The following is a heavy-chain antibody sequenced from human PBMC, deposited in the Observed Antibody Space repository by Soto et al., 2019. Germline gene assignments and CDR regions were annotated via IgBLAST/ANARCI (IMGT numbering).Heavy chain of an antibody. CDR3: ARDRIAAVGAPLFDP. J-gene: IGHJ5*02. Sequence: ESGGGVVQPGRSLRLSCAASGFTFSSYGMHWVRQAPGKGLEWVAVIWYDGSNKYYADSVKGRFTISRDNSKNTLYLQMNSLRAEDTAVYYCARDRIAAVGAPLFDPWGQGTLVTVSS. V-gene: IGHV3-33*01. CDR1: GFTFSSYG. CDR2: IWYDGSNK. D-gene: IGHD6-13*01.